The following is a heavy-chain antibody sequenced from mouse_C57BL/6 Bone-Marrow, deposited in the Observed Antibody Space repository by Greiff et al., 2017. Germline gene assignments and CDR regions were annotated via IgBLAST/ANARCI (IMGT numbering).Heavy chain of an antibody. Sequence: EVQLVESGAELVRPGASVKLSCTASGFNIKDDYMHWVKQRPEQGLEWIGWIDPENGDTEYASKFQGKATITADTSSNTAYLQLSSLTSEDTAVYYCTTIYYDYDWFAYWGQGTLVTVSA. J-gene: IGHJ3*01. CDR1: GFNIKDDY. CDR2: IDPENGDT. D-gene: IGHD2-4*01. CDR3: TTIYYDYDWFAY. V-gene: IGHV14-4*01.